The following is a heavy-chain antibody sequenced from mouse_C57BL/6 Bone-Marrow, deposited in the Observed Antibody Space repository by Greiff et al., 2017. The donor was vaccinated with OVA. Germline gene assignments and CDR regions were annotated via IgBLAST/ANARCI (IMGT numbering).Heavy chain of an antibody. CDR2: IYPGDGDT. CDR1: GYAFSSSW. J-gene: IGHJ2*01. V-gene: IGHV1-82*01. Sequence: QVQLKESGPELVKPGASVKISCKASGYAFSSSWMNWVKQRPGKGLEWIGRIYPGDGDTNYNGKFKGKATLTADKSSSTAYMQLSSLTSEDSAVYFCARGGNYVVTIGIFDYWGQGTTHTVSS. CDR3: ARGGNYVVTIGIFDY. D-gene: IGHD2-1*01.